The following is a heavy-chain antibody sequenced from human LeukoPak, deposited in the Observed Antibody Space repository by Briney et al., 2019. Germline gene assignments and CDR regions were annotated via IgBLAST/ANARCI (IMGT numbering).Heavy chain of an antibody. Sequence: GGSLRLSCAASGFTFSSYAMSWVRQAPGNGLEWVSAISGSGGSTYYADSVKGRFTISTDNSKNTLYLQMNSLRAEDTAVYYCAKPVAGDRYFDYWGQGTLVTVSS. D-gene: IGHD3-16*01. CDR2: ISGSGGST. J-gene: IGHJ4*02. CDR1: GFTFSSYA. CDR3: AKPVAGDRYFDY. V-gene: IGHV3-23*01.